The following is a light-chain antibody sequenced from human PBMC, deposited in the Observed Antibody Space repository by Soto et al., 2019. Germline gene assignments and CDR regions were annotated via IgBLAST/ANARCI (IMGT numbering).Light chain of an antibody. J-gene: IGKJ1*01. CDR2: GAS. V-gene: IGKV3-15*01. CDR3: QQYNNWLPET. CDR1: QSVSSN. Sequence: EIVMTQSPATLSVSPGERATLSCRATQSVSSNLAWYQQKPGQAPRLLNYGASTRATGIPARFSGSGSGTEFTLTISSLQSEDFAVDYCQQYNNWLPETFGHGTKV.